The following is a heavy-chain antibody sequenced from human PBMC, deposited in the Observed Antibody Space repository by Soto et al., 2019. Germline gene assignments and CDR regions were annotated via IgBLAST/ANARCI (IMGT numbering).Heavy chain of an antibody. CDR3: ARLYGLDAFDI. CDR2: IYYSGST. D-gene: IGHD3-16*02. V-gene: IGHV4-59*08. J-gene: IGHJ3*02. Sequence: SENLSLTCTVFGGSISSYYWSWIRQPPGKGLEWIGYIYYSGSTNYNPSLKSRVTISVDTSKNQFSLKLSSVTAADTAVYYCARLYGLDAFDIWGQGTMVTVSS. CDR1: GGSISSYY.